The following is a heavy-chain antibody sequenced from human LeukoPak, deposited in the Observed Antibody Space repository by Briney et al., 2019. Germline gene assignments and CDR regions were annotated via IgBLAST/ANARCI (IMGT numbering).Heavy chain of an antibody. J-gene: IGHJ4*02. CDR3: ARGPRGYTYGSGFDY. Sequence: PSETLSLTCIVSGGSISSGSYYWSWIRQPAGEGLEWIGRMSTSGNTNYNPSLKSRVTISIDSSKNHFSLKLSSVTAANTAVYYCARGPRGYTYGSGFDYWGKGTLVTVSS. D-gene: IGHD5-18*01. CDR2: MSTSGNT. V-gene: IGHV4-61*02. CDR1: GGSISSGSYY.